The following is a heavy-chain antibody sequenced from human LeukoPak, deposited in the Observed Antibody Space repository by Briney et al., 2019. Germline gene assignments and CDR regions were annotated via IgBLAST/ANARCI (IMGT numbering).Heavy chain of an antibody. V-gene: IGHV4-59*01. CDR2: IYYSGST. J-gene: IGHJ4*02. Sequence: SETLSFTCTVSGGSISSYYWNWIRQPPGKGLEWIGYIYYSGSTSYNPSLKSRVTILVDKSKNQFSLKLSSVTAADTAVYYCARGGYSYVNYFDYWGQGTLVTVSS. CDR3: ARGGYSYVNYFDY. D-gene: IGHD5-18*01. CDR1: GGSISSYY.